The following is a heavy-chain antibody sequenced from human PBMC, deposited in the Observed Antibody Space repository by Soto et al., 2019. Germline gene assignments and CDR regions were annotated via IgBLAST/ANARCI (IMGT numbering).Heavy chain of an antibody. CDR1: GGSISSYY. Sequence: SQTLSLTCTVSGGSISSYYWSWIRQPPGKGLEWIGYIYYSGSTNYNPSLKSRVTISVDTSKNQFSLKLSSVTAADTAVYYCARFRGLQGDYRADYWGQGTLVTVSS. CDR3: ARFRGLQGDYRADY. CDR2: IYYSGST. J-gene: IGHJ4*02. V-gene: IGHV4-59*08. D-gene: IGHD4-17*01.